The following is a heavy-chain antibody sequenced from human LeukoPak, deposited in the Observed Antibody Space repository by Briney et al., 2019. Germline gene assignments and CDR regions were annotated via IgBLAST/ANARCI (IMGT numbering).Heavy chain of an antibody. Sequence: KSSETLSLTCTVSGGSISYYYWSWIRQPPGKGLEWIGHIYHSGSTNYNPSFKSRVTISVDTSKNHFSLKLSSVTAADTAVYYCARHAATRHNYGMDVWGQGTTVTVSS. CDR2: IYHSGST. CDR3: ARHAATRHNYGMDV. D-gene: IGHD6-13*01. J-gene: IGHJ6*02. V-gene: IGHV4-59*08. CDR1: GGSISYYY.